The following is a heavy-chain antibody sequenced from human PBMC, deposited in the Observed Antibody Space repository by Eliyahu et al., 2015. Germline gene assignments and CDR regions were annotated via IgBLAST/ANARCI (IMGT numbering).Heavy chain of an antibody. Sequence: QLQLQESGSGLVKPSQTLSLTCIVSGDSVSRGAYFWGWIRQPPGKGLEWIGYIYHSGSADYTPSLRSRVTISLDKSKNQFSLNLSSVTAADTAVYYCVGQNYYYGMDVWGQGTTVTVS. CDR3: VGQNYYYGMDV. V-gene: IGHV4-30-2*01. J-gene: IGHJ6*02. CDR2: IYHSGSA. CDR1: GDSVSRGAYF.